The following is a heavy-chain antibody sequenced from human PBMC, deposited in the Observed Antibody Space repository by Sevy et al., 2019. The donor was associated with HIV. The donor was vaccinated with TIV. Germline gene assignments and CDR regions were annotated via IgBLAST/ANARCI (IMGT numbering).Heavy chain of an antibody. Sequence: ASVKVSCKLSGYTLTDFSIHWVRQAPGKGLEWVATFDPEDGRTIYAQKFQGRVTMTEDTSTDTAYMELNSLRSDDTAVYYCATTKDCYDSTGYPFDYWGQGTQVTVS. CDR3: ATTKDCYDSTGYPFDY. D-gene: IGHD3-22*01. J-gene: IGHJ4*02. CDR1: GYTLTDFS. V-gene: IGHV1-24*01. CDR2: FDPEDGRT.